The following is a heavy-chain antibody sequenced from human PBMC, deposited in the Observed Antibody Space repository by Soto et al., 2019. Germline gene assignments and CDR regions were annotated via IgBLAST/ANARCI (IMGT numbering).Heavy chain of an antibody. D-gene: IGHD3-9*01. CDR1: GITFSNYA. CDR3: ARGGRINYDILTESRDWFDP. Sequence: QVQLVQSGAEVKKPGSSVKVSCKASGITFSNYAITWVRQAPGQGLEWMGGFIPVFGTVNYAQKFQGRVTITADESTSPAYMELSRLRSEDTAMYYCARGGRINYDILTESRDWFDPWGQGTLVTVSS. V-gene: IGHV1-69*01. J-gene: IGHJ5*02. CDR2: FIPVFGTV.